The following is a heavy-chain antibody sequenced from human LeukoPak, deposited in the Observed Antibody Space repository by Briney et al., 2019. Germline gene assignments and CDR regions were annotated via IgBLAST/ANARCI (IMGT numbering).Heavy chain of an antibody. Sequence: PGGSLRLSCAASGFTFSSYSMNWVRQAPGKGLEWVSSISSSSSYIYYAESVKGRFTISRDNAKNSLYLQMNSLRAEDTAVYYCARDSRVAGIDYWGQGTLVTVSS. CDR3: ARDSRVAGIDY. D-gene: IGHD6-19*01. J-gene: IGHJ4*02. CDR1: GFTFSSYS. CDR2: ISSSSSYI. V-gene: IGHV3-21*01.